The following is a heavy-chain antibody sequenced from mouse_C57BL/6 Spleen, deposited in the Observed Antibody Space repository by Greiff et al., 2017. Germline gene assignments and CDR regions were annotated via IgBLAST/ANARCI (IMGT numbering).Heavy chain of an antibody. CDR2: IHPNSGST. CDR1: GYTFTSYW. J-gene: IGHJ1*03. CDR3: ARRYGSSYGYFDV. D-gene: IGHD1-1*01. V-gene: IGHV1-64*01. Sequence: QVQLQQPGAELVKPGASVKLSCKASGYTFTSYWMHWVKQSPGQGLEWIGMIHPNSGSTNYNEKFKSKATLTVDKSSSTAYMQLSSLTSEDSAVYYCARRYGSSYGYFDVWGTGTTVTVSS.